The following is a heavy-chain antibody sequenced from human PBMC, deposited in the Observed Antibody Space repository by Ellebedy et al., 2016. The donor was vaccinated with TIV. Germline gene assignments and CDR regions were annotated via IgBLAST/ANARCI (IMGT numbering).Heavy chain of an antibody. V-gene: IGHV3-23*01. CDR2: ISGSGGST. J-gene: IGHJ4*02. CDR3: AKEKGVVPAAPYYFDY. D-gene: IGHD2-2*01. Sequence: GESLKISXAASGFTFSSYAMSWVRQAPGKGLEWVSAISGSGGSTYYADSVKGRFTISRDNSKNTLYLQMNSLRAEDTAVYYCAKEKGVVPAAPYYFDYWGQGTLVTVSS. CDR1: GFTFSSYA.